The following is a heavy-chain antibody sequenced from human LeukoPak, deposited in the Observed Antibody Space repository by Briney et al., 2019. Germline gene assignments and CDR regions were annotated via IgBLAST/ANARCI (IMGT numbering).Heavy chain of an antibody. D-gene: IGHD3-10*01. CDR1: GDSISSYY. Sequence: PSETLSLTCTVSGDSISSYYWSWIRQPPGKGLEWIGYIYYSGSTSYNPSLKSRVTMSVDTSKNQFSLKLSSVTAADTAVYYCARDVQVLLWPNGFDPWGQGTLVTVSS. J-gene: IGHJ5*02. CDR2: IYYSGST. V-gene: IGHV4-59*12. CDR3: ARDVQVLLWPNGFDP.